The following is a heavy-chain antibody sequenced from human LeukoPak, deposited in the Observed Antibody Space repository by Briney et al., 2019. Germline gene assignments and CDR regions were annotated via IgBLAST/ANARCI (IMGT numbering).Heavy chain of an antibody. Sequence: PSETLSLTCTVSGYSISSGYYWGWIRQPPGEGLEWIGSIYHSGSTYYNPSLKSRVTMSVDTSKNQFSLKLSSVTAADTAVYYCAIQGRSATWNYYYYMDVWGKGTTVTVSS. D-gene: IGHD2-15*01. J-gene: IGHJ6*03. CDR2: IYHSGST. CDR3: AIQGRSATWNYYYYMDV. CDR1: GYSISSGYY. V-gene: IGHV4-38-2*02.